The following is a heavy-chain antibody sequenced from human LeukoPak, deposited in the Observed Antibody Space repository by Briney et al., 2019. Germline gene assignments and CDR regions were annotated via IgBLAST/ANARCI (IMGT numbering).Heavy chain of an antibody. Sequence: SETLSLTCTVSGGSISSYYWSWIRQPPGKGLEWIGYIYYSGSTNYNPSLKSRVTISVDTSKNQFSLKLSSVTAADTAVYYCARGHRSYSWFDPWGQGTLVTVSS. CDR1: GGSISSYY. D-gene: IGHD3-10*01. V-gene: IGHV4-59*08. CDR3: ARGHRSYSWFDP. CDR2: IYYSGST. J-gene: IGHJ5*02.